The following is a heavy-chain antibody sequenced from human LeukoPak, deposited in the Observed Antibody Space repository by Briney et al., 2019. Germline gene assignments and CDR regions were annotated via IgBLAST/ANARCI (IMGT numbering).Heavy chain of an antibody. CDR2: IYPGDSDT. CDR3: ARERAKGYDILAGYGVSMDV. CDR1: GYSFTSYW. V-gene: IGHV5-51*01. D-gene: IGHD3-9*01. Sequence: GESLKISCKGSGYSFTSYWIGWVRQMPGKGLEWMGIIYPGDSDTRYSPSFQGQVTISADKSISTAYLQWSSLKASDTAMYYCARERAKGYDILAGYGVSMDVWGQGTTVTVSS. J-gene: IGHJ6*02.